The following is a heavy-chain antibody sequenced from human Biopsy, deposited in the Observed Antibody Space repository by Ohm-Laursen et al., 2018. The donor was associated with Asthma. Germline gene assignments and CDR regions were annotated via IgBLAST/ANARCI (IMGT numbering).Heavy chain of an antibody. CDR2: ISVYNGNT. D-gene: IGHD3-10*01. V-gene: IGHV1-18*01. Sequence: ASVKVSCKTSGYTFNSAGITWVRQAPGQGLEWMGWISVYNGNTKVAQKLQDRVTMITDTSTSTAHMELRSLRSDDTAVYFCARAVDYSHYYGIDVWGQGTTATVS. CDR3: ARAVDYSHYYGIDV. CDR1: GYTFNSAG. J-gene: IGHJ6*02.